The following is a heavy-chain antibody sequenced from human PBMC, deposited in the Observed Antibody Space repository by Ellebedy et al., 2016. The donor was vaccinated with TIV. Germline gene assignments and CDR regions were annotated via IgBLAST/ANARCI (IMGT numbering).Heavy chain of an antibody. J-gene: IGHJ4*02. V-gene: IGHV3-74*01. CDR3: AKHPTEIVEDYFDY. Sequence: PGGSLRLSCAASGFTFRSYWMHWVRQAPGKGLVWVSRVNTDGTSTNYADSVKGRFTISRDNAKNTLYLQMDSLRVEDTAVYYCAKHPTEIVEDYFDYWGQGTLVTVSS. D-gene: IGHD4-11*01. CDR2: VNTDGTST. CDR1: GFTFRSYW.